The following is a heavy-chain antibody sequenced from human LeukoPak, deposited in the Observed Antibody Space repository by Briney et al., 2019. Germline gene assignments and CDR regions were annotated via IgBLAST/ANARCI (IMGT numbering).Heavy chain of an antibody. CDR2: FSGSGGST. D-gene: IGHD3-22*01. Sequence: GGSLRLSCAASGFTFSSYAMTWVRQAPGKGLEWVSAFSGSGGSTYYADSVKGRFTISRDNPKNALYLQMNSLRAEDTAVYYCARALSYYDSSGYYYDYWGQGTLVTVSS. CDR3: ARALSYYDSSGYYYDY. CDR1: GFTFSSYA. V-gene: IGHV3-23*01. J-gene: IGHJ4*02.